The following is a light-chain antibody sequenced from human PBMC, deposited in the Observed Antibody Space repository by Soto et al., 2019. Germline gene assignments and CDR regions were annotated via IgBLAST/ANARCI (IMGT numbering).Light chain of an antibody. CDR1: QSLLQSDGRTY. V-gene: IGKV2D-29*01. Sequence: DIVMTQTPLSLSVTPGQPASISCKSSQSLLQSDGRTYLYWYLQKPGQPPQLLIYDLSKRLSGVPDRFSGSGSGTDFTLKISRVEAEDVGIYYCMQTIQPPFTFGPGTKVDIK. CDR2: DLS. CDR3: MQTIQPPFT. J-gene: IGKJ3*01.